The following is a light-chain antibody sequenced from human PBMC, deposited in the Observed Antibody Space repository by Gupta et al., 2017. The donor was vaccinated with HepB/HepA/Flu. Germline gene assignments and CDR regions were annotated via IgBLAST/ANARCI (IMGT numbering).Light chain of an antibody. CDR3: QHYGTSLYT. V-gene: IGKV3-20*01. CDR2: GGG. CDR1: RIISSSS. Sequence: EIVLTQSPGILSLCPGEGATLSCRASRIISSSSLAWYQQKPGQAPRLLIYGGGRRATAITDRFGGSGSGIDFILTIIRLEPEDFAVYYCQHYGTSLYTFGQGTKLETK. J-gene: IGKJ2*01.